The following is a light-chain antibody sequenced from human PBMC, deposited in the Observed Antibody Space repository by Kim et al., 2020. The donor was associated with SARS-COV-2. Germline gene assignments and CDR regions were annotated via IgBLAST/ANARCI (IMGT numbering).Light chain of an antibody. CDR2: YDS. V-gene: IGLV3-21*04. Sequence: APGKAARMTRGGNNIGSKSVLWYQQKPGQAPVLVIYYDSDRPSGIPERFSVSNSWNTATLTIGRVEAGDDADYYCQVWDSSSDHRVFCGGTQLTVL. J-gene: IGLJ3*02. CDR1: NIGSKS. CDR3: QVWDSSSDHRV.